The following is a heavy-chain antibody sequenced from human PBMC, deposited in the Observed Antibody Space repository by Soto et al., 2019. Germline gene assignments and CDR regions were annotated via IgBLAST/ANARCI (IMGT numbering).Heavy chain of an antibody. D-gene: IGHD3-16*02. J-gene: IGHJ6*02. CDR3: VREHWVPGRYHGMDV. V-gene: IGHV3-23*01. CDR2: ISGSGGDVT. Sequence: PGGSLRLSCAASGFTFSSYAMSWVRQAPGKGLEWVSAISGSGGDVTRYADPVKGRFTVSRDNAKNTLYLQMNSLRIEDTATYYCVREHWVPGRYHGMDVWGQGTTVTVSS. CDR1: GFTFSSYA.